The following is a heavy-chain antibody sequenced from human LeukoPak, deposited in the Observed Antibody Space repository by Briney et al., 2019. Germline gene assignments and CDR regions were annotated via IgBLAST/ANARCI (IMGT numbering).Heavy chain of an antibody. Sequence: SVKVSCKASGGTFSSYAISWVRQAPGQGLEWMGGIIPIFGTANYAQKFQGRVTITADESTSTAYMELSSLRSEDTAVYYCARSPAVFDYYDSSGPTEDGMDVWGQGTTVTVSS. CDR1: GGTFSSYA. V-gene: IGHV1-69*13. CDR3: ARSPAVFDYYDSSGPTEDGMDV. CDR2: IIPIFGTA. D-gene: IGHD3-22*01. J-gene: IGHJ6*02.